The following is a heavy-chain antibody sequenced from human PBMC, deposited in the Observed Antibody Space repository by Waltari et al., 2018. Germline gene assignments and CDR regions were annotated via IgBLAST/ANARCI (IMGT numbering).Heavy chain of an antibody. Sequence: EVQLLESGGGLVQPGGSLRLSCAASGFTFVRYAISWVREAPGKGLECVSAISGSGGSTYYADSVKGRFTISRDNSKNTLYLQMNSLRAEDTAVYYCAKNDWNDVFDYWGQGTLVTVSS. CDR2: ISGSGGST. CDR1: GFTFVRYA. D-gene: IGHD1-1*01. CDR3: AKNDWNDVFDY. J-gene: IGHJ4*02. V-gene: IGHV3-23*01.